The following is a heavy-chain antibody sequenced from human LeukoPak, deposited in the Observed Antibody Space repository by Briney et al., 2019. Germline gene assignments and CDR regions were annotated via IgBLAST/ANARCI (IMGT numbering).Heavy chain of an antibody. V-gene: IGHV3-73*01. J-gene: IGHJ6*03. CDR2: IRSKVNSYAT. D-gene: IGHD3-22*01. CDR1: GFTFSGSA. Sequence: GGSLRLSCAASGFTFSGSAMHWVRQASGKGLEWVGRIRSKVNSYATAYAASVKGRFTISRDDSKNTAYLQMDSLKSEDTAVYYCTRRPYYDSSGYHSSYYYYMDVWGKGTTVTVSS. CDR3: TRRPYYDSSGYHSSYYYYMDV.